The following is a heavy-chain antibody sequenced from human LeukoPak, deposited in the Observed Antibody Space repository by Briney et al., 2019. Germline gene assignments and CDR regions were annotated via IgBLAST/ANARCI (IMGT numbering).Heavy chain of an antibody. Sequence: GASVKVSCKASGYTFTSYGISWVRQAPGQGLKWMGWISAYNGNTNYAQKLQGRVTMTTDTSTSTAYMELRSLRSDDTAVYYCARTGSVSPSYDSSRYASYYYYYMDVWGKGTTVTVSS. V-gene: IGHV1-18*01. CDR3: ARTGSVSPSYDSSRYASYYYYYMDV. J-gene: IGHJ6*03. CDR2: ISAYNGNT. CDR1: GYTFTSYG. D-gene: IGHD3-22*01.